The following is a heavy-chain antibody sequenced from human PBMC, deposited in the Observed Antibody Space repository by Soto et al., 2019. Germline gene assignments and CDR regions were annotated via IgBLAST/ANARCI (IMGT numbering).Heavy chain of an antibody. V-gene: IGHV1-3*01. CDR2: INAGNGNT. J-gene: IGHJ4*02. CDR1: GYTFTSYA. CDR3: ARGLGLYYFDY. Sequence: ASVKVSCKASGYTFTSYAMRWVRQAPGQRLEWMGWINAGNGNTKYSQKFQGRVTITRDTSASTAYMELSSLRSEDTAVYYCARGLGLYYFDYWGQGTLVTVSP. D-gene: IGHD1-26*01.